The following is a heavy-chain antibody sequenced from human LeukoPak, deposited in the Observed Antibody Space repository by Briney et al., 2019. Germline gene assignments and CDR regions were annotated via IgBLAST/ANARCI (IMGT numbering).Heavy chain of an antibody. V-gene: IGHV1-2*02. J-gene: IGHJ5*02. CDR2: INPNSGGT. D-gene: IGHD3-22*01. Sequence: ASVKVSCKASGYTFTGYYMHWVRQAPGQGLEWMGWINPNSGGTYYAQKFQGRVTMTRDTSISTAYMELSRLRSDDTAVYYCARGEIDYYDSSGYYYVSWFDPWGQGTLVTVSS. CDR1: GYTFTGYY. CDR3: ARGEIDYYDSSGYYYVSWFDP.